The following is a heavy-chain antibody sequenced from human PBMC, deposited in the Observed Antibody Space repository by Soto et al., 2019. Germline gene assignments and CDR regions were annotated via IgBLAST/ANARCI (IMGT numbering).Heavy chain of an antibody. J-gene: IGHJ4*02. CDR1: GFTFSNAW. V-gene: IGHV3-15*01. CDR3: TTAYYGSGSYYNVLDY. D-gene: IGHD3-10*01. CDR2: IKSKTDGGTT. Sequence: EVQLVESGGGLVKPGGSLRLSCAASGFTFSNAWMSWVRQAPGKGLEWVGRIKSKTDGGTTDYAAPVKGRYTISRDDSKNTLYLQMNSLKTEDTAVYYCTTAYYGSGSYYNVLDYWGQGTLVTVSS.